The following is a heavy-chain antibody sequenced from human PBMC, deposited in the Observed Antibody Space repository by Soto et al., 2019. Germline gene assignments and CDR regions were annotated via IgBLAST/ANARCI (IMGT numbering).Heavy chain of an antibody. V-gene: IGHV3-23*01. CDR3: AKRYDGSGYYPTFDY. J-gene: IGHJ4*02. CDR1: GFTFSSYA. Sequence: EVQLLESGGGLVQPGGSLRLSCAASGFTFSSYAMSWVRQAPGKGLEWVSAISGSGGSTYYADSVKGRFTISRDNSKNPLSLQMNSLRAEDTAVYYCAKRYDGSGYYPTFDYWGQVTLVTVSS. D-gene: IGHD3-22*01. CDR2: ISGSGGST.